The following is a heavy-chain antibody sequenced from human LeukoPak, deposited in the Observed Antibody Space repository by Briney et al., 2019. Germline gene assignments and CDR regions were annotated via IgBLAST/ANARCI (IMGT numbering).Heavy chain of an antibody. D-gene: IGHD2-15*01. V-gene: IGHV4-31*03. CDR3: ARGFIVVVVAATSSPSNAFDI. CDR2: IYYSGST. J-gene: IGHJ3*02. Sequence: SQTLSLTCTASGGSISSGGYYWSWIRQHPGKGLEWIGYIYYSGSTYYNPSLKSRVTISVDTSKNQFSLKLSSVTAADTAVYYCARGFIVVVVAATSSPSNAFDIWGQGTMVTVSS. CDR1: GGSISSGGYY.